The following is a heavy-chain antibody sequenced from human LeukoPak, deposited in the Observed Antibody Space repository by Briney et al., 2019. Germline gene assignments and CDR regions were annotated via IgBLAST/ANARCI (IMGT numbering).Heavy chain of an antibody. D-gene: IGHD3-16*01. J-gene: IGHJ4*02. CDR3: ARGGRGIMITFGY. CDR1: GGSFSGYY. Sequence: SETLSLTCAVYGGSFSGYYWSWIRQPPGKGLDWIGEINHSGSTNYNPSLKSRVTISVDTSKNQFSLKLSSVTAADTAVYYCARGGRGIMITFGYWGQGTLVTVSS. CDR2: INHSGST. V-gene: IGHV4-34*01.